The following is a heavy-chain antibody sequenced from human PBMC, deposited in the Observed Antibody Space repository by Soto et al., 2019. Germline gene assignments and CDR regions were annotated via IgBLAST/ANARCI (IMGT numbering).Heavy chain of an antibody. CDR3: TRNDFFRFDP. CDR2: IHHTGSA. D-gene: IGHD2-21*02. V-gene: IGHV4-4*02. Sequence: QMQLQESGPGLVEPSEILSLTCDVSGGSIRSIWCSWVRQPPGKGLEWIGEIHHTGSANYNPSLMLRVTMSVHNSKKQFSLKLTSMTAADTAVYYCTRNDFFRFDPRGRGTLVTVSS. J-gene: IGHJ5*02. CDR1: GGSIRSIW.